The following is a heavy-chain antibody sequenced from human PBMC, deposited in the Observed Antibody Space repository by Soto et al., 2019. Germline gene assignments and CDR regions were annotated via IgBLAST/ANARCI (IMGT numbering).Heavy chain of an antibody. V-gene: IGHV3-11*06. Sequence: PGGSLRLSCAASGFTFSDYYMSWIRQAPGKGLEWVSYISSSSSYTNYADSVKGRFTISRDNAKNSLYLQMNSLRAEDTAVYYCAREVWDIVVVVAATYYFDYWGQGTLVTVSS. D-gene: IGHD2-15*01. CDR2: ISSSSSYT. CDR1: GFTFSDYY. CDR3: AREVWDIVVVVAATYYFDY. J-gene: IGHJ4*02.